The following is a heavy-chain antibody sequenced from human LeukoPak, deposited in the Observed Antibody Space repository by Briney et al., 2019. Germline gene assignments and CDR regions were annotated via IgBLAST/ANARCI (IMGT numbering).Heavy chain of an antibody. D-gene: IGHD3-16*01. CDR1: GMTFSDHW. CDR2: IKTDGRTT. Sequence: GGSLRLSCAASGMTFSDHWMHWVRQVPGKGLVWVSLIKTDGRTTIYADSVKGRFTISGDNGKSTLYLQMNSLRAEDTAIYYCTTGPSYGYEWWGQGTVVAVSS. CDR3: TTGPSYGYEW. V-gene: IGHV3-74*01. J-gene: IGHJ1*01.